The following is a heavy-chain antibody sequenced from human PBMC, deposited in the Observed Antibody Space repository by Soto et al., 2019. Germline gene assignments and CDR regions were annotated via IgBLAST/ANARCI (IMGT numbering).Heavy chain of an antibody. D-gene: IGHD1-26*01. J-gene: IGHJ6*02. CDR3: AKSPQWVAKGGMDV. CDR2: ISNDGIKK. V-gene: IGHV3-30*18. CDR1: GFTFSSYG. Sequence: QVQLVESGGGVVQPGGSLRLSCAASGFTFSSYGVHWVRPAPGNGLEWVAVISNDGIKKNYGESAKGRFTISRDNSKNTLYLQMNSLRTEDTAVYYCAKSPQWVAKGGMDVWGQGTTVTVSS.